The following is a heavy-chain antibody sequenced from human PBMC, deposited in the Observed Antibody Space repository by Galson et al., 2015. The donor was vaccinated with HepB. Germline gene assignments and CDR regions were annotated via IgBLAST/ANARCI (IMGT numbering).Heavy chain of an antibody. D-gene: IGHD1-26*01. CDR1: GFTFTSYA. V-gene: IGHV3-30*18. Sequence: SLRLSCAASGFTFTSYAFHWVRQAPDKGLEWVAVIAYDGSNKFYADSGKGRFTISRDNSKNTVFLQMNSLRAEDTAVYYCVKVGTEWDLLDAHYYYNYLDVWGNGTTVTVSS. CDR2: IAYDGSNK. J-gene: IGHJ6*03. CDR3: VKVGTEWDLLDAHYYYNYLDV.